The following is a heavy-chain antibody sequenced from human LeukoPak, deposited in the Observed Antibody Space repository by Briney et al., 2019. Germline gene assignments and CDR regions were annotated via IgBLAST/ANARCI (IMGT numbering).Heavy chain of an antibody. CDR2: IYTSGST. V-gene: IGHV4-61*02. CDR3: ARAAAALFDI. D-gene: IGHD2-2*01. J-gene: IGHJ3*02. Sequence: SETLSLTCTVSVGSISSGSYYWSWIRQPAGKGLEWIGRIYTSGSTNYNPSLKSRVTISVDTSKNQFSLKLSSVTAADTAVYYCARAAAALFDIWGQGTMVTVSS. CDR1: VGSISSGSYY.